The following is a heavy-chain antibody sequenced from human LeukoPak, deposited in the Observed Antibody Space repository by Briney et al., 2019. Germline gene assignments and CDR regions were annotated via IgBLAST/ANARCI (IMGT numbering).Heavy chain of an antibody. CDR2: IYSGGST. V-gene: IGHV3-66*01. Sequence: GGSLRLSCAASGFTVSSNYMSWVCQAPGKGLEWVSVIYSGGSTYYADSAKGRFTISRDNSKNTLYLQMNSLRAEDTAVYYCASSYVVAATSWYYYGMDVWGQGTTVTVSS. D-gene: IGHD2-15*01. CDR1: GFTVSSNY. CDR3: ASSYVVAATSWYYYGMDV. J-gene: IGHJ6*02.